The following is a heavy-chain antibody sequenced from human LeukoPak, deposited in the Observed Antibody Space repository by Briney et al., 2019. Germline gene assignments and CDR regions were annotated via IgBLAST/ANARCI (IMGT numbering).Heavy chain of an antibody. CDR3: ARGIYYDSSGYYPYYYYYYGMDV. D-gene: IGHD3-22*01. Sequence: SETLSLTCTVSGGSISSYYWSWIRQPPGKGLEWIGSIYYSGSTNYNPSLKSRATISVDTSKNQFSLKLSSVTAADTAVYYCARGIYYDSSGYYPYYYYYYGMDVWGQGTTVTVSS. V-gene: IGHV4-59*01. J-gene: IGHJ6*02. CDR1: GGSISSYY. CDR2: IYYSGST.